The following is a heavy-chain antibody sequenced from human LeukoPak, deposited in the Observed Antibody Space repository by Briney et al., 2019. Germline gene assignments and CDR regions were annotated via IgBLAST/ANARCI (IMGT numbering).Heavy chain of an antibody. V-gene: IGHV3-7*01. D-gene: IGHD6-13*01. Sequence: GGSLRLSCTGSGFTFSSYWMTWVRQVPGKGLEWVANVKQDGNEKYFVDSVKGRFTISRDNAKNSLYLQMNSLRAEDTAVYYCARGGRDSSSWYRYFDYWGQGTLVTVSS. CDR2: VKQDGNEK. CDR1: GFTFSSYW. CDR3: ARGGRDSSSWYRYFDY. J-gene: IGHJ4*02.